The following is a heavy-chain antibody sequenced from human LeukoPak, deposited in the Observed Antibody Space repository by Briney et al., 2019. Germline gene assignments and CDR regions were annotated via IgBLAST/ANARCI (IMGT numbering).Heavy chain of an antibody. Sequence: PGGSLRLSCAASGFTISDYYMSWIRQAPGKGLEWISYISSSGSTIFQADSMKGRFTISRDNAKNSLYLQMNNLRVEDTAVYYCARVSSQQLKWGQGTLVTVSS. V-gene: IGHV3-11*01. J-gene: IGHJ4*02. CDR2: ISSSGSTI. CDR1: GFTISDYY. D-gene: IGHD6-13*01. CDR3: ARVSSQQLK.